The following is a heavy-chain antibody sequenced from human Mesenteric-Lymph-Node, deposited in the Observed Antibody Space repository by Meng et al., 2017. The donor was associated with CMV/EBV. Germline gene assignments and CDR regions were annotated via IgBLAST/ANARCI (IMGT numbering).Heavy chain of an antibody. J-gene: IGHJ4*02. CDR2: INNDGSNT. CDR3: ARGGCSSTSCLDY. CDR1: GSTFRSTW. Sequence: AASGSTFRSTWMHWVRQAPGEGLVWVSRINNDGSNTNYADSVKGRFTISRDNAKNTLYLQMNSLRGEDTSVYYCARGGCSSTSCLDYWGQGALVTVSS. D-gene: IGHD2-2*01. V-gene: IGHV3-74*01.